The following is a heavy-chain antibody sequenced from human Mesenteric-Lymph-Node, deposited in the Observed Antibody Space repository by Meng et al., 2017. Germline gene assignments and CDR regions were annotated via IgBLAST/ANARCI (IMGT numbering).Heavy chain of an antibody. V-gene: IGHV3-33*01. J-gene: IGHJ3*02. CDR3: VSSSDRYFDAFDI. CDR1: GFTFSRNV. D-gene: IGHD2/OR15-2a*01. CDR2: IWHGGLNK. Sequence: GGSLRLSCAASGFTFSRNVMHWVRQTPGKGLEWLALIWHGGLNKYYADSVKGRFTISRDNSKNTLYLQLNSLRAEDTAVYYCVSSSDRYFDAFDIWGQGTLVTVSS.